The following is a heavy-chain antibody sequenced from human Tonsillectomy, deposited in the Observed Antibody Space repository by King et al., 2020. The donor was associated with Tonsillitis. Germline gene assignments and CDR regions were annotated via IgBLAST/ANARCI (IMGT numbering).Heavy chain of an antibody. V-gene: IGHV3-9*01. Sequence: VQLVESGGGLVQPGRSLRLSCAASGFTFDDYAMHWVRQAPGKGLEWVSGISWNSGSIDYADSVKGRFTFSRDNAKNSLYLQMNSLRAEETALYYCAKDRQYHLPSPSGYFDLWGRGTLVTVSS. CDR2: ISWNSGSI. D-gene: IGHD2-2*01. CDR3: AKDRQYHLPSPSGYFDL. CDR1: GFTFDDYA. J-gene: IGHJ2*01.